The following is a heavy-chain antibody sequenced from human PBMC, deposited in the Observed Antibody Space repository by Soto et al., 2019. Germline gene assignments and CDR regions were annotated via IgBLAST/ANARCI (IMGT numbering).Heavy chain of an antibody. CDR2: IYASGSP. CDR1: GGSISVYY. Sequence: SETLSLTCTISGGSISVYYWSWVRQPPGHELEWIGYIYASGSPYYNPSLRSRVTISADTSKNQISLKLTSPTAADTAVLYCARGVGSSPPRYWGRGTLVTVSS. D-gene: IGHD1-26*01. V-gene: IGHV4-59*01. J-gene: IGHJ4*02. CDR3: ARGVGSSPPRY.